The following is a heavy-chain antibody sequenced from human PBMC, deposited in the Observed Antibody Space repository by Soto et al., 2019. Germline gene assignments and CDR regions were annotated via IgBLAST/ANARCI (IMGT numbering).Heavy chain of an antibody. Sequence: QLQLVQSGAEVKKPGASVKVSCKVSGYTLADLSRHWVRQAPGRGLEWMGGFDPEVGKAIYAQRFQGRVTMTEDTSTDTAYMELSSLRSDDTAIYYCTTGQRPIRFLEWLSRYYFDFRGQGTLVTVSS. CDR2: FDPEVGKA. CDR1: GYTLADLS. J-gene: IGHJ4*02. V-gene: IGHV1-24*01. CDR3: TTGQRPIRFLEWLSRYYFDF. D-gene: IGHD3-3*01.